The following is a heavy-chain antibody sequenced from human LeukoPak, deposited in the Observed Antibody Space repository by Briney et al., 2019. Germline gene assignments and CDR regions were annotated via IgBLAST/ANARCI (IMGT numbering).Heavy chain of an antibody. CDR2: ISAYNGNT. CDR3: ARVTLAIRYYYYYMDV. Sequence: ASVKVSCKASGYTFTSYGISWVRQAPGQGLEWMGWISAYNGNTNYAQKLQGRVTMTTDTSTSTAYMELSSLRSEDTAVYYCARVTLAIRYYYYYMDVWGKGTTVTVSS. J-gene: IGHJ6*03. V-gene: IGHV1-18*01. CDR1: GYTFTSYG.